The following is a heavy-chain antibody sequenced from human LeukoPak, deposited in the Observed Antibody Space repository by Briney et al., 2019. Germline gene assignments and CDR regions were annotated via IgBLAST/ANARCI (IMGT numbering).Heavy chain of an antibody. CDR3: AKSGSRETVDY. Sequence: GGSLRLSCAASGFTFSSDAMRWVRQTPGKGLECVSTIRGSDSRTYYADPVKGRFTISRDNSTNTLYLQMNSLRAGDTAVYYCAKSGSRETVDYWGQGTLVTVSS. CDR1: GFTFSSDA. J-gene: IGHJ4*02. D-gene: IGHD6-25*01. CDR2: IRGSDSRT. V-gene: IGHV3-23*01.